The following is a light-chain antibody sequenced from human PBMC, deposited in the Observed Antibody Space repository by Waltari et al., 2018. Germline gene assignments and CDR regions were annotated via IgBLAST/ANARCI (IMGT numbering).Light chain of an antibody. CDR2: AFS. CDR1: SSDVGNYQR. V-gene: IGLV2-23*02. J-gene: IGLJ2*01. CDR3: SSYAGASKGV. Sequence: QSALTQPASVSGSPGQSITISCTGTSSDVGNYQRVSWYQQRPGKAPKLMIYAFSKRPSGVSDRFSASKCGDMASQTISGRQPEDEAGYFCSSYAGASKGVFGGGTKVTVL.